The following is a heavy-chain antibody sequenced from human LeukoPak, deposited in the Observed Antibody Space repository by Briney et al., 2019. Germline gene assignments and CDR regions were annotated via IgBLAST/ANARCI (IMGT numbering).Heavy chain of an antibody. V-gene: IGHV3-30*18. CDR3: AKEFEWELYAFDI. CDR1: GFTFSTYG. J-gene: IGHJ3*02. CDR2: ISSDGGTK. D-gene: IGHD1-26*01. Sequence: GGSLRLSCAASGFTFSTYGMHWVRQAPGEGLEWVAVISSDGGTKYYADSVKGRVTISRDNSKNTLYLEMNSLRTEDTAVYYCAKEFEWELYAFDIWGQGTMVTVSS.